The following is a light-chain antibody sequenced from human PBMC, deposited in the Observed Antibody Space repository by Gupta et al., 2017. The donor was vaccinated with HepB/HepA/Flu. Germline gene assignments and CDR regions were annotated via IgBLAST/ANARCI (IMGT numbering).Light chain of an antibody. CDR1: SSDVGGYNY. J-gene: IGLJ3*02. CDR2: DVS. V-gene: IGLV2-14*03. CDR3: CSYTSGGTQL. Sequence: QSALTQPASVSGSPGQSITIPCTGSSSDVGGYNYVSWYQQYPGTAPKLMIYDVSNRPSGVSNRFSGSKSGNTASLTISGLQTEDEADYYCCSYTSGGTQLFGGGTKLTVL.